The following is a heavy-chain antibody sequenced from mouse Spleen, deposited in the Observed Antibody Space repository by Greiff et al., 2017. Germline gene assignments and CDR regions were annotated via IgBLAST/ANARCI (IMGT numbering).Heavy chain of an antibody. D-gene: IGHD2-4*01. V-gene: IGHV1-80*01. J-gene: IGHJ3*01. CDR2: IYPGDGDT. Sequence: QVQLQQSGAELVRPGSSVKISCKASGYAFSSYWMNWVKQRPGQGLEWIGQIYPGDGDTNYNGKFKGKATLTADKSSSTAYMQLSSLTSEDSAVYFCARSGYDSSWFAYWGQGTLVTVSA. CDR3: ARSGYDSSWFAY. CDR1: GYAFSSYW.